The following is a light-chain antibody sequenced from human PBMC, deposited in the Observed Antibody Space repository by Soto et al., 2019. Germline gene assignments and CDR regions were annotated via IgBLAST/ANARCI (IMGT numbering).Light chain of an antibody. CDR2: DAS. V-gene: IGKV3-11*01. Sequence: EVVLTQSTATLSLSPGERATLSCRASQSVSSYLAWYQQKPGQAPRLLIYDASNRATGIPARFSGSGSGTDFTLTISRLEPEDFAVYYCQQYGSSSIPFGQGTRPEI. CDR3: QQYGSSSIP. CDR1: QSVSSY. J-gene: IGKJ5*01.